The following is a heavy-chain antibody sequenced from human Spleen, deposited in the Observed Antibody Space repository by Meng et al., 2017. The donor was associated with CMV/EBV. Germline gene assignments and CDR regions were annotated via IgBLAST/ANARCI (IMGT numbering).Heavy chain of an antibody. CDR1: GYPFGSYD. V-gene: IGHV1-8*03. CDR2: LNPNSGTT. CDR3: TRGGGRYCSGNSCYTKDNWFDP. Sequence: ASVKVSCKASGYPFGSYDINWVRQAAGQGLEWVGRLNPNSGTTAFAQRFQGRVTFTSDTSISTVYMELSRLRSEDTAVYYCTRGGGRYCSGNSCYTKDNWFDPWGQGTLVTVSS. J-gene: IGHJ5*02. D-gene: IGHD2-2*02.